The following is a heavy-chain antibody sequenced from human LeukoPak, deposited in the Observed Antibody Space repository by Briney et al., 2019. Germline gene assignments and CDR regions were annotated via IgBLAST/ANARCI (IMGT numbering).Heavy chain of an antibody. CDR1: GGSVSSGSYY. CDR3: ARVGGDGYNIDY. J-gene: IGHJ4*02. Sequence: SETLSLTCTVSGGSVSSGSYYWNWIRQPPGKVLEWIGYIYNSGSTNHNPSLKSRVSISIDTSKNQISLKLGSVTPADTAVYYCARVGGDGYNIDYWGQGTLVTVSS. V-gene: IGHV4-61*01. CDR2: IYNSGST. D-gene: IGHD5-24*01.